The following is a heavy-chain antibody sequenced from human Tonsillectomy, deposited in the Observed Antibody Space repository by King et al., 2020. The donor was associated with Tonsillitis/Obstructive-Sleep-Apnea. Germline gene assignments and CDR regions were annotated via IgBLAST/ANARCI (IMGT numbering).Heavy chain of an antibody. D-gene: IGHD3-10*01. CDR3: ARGGGFGEFSGYTGLDV. V-gene: IGHV4-59*01. J-gene: IGHJ6*02. CDR1: GGAISSYY. CDR2: IYYSGTT. Sequence: VQLVESGPGVVKPSETLSLTCTVSGGAISSYYWSWIRQPPGKALEWIGFIYYSGTTNFNPALSSRVSISLDRSESQISLKLTSVIAADTAVYYCARGGGFGEFSGYTGLDVWGQGTPVTVSS.